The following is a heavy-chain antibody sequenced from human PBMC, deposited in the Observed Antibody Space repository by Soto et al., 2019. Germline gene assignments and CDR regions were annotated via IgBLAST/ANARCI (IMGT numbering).Heavy chain of an antibody. V-gene: IGHV4-59*01. CDR2: IYYSGST. D-gene: IGHD6-19*01. J-gene: IGHJ4*02. CDR1: GGSISSYY. CDR3: ASARAVADTAFDY. Sequence: SETLSLTCTVSGGSISSYYWSWIRQPPGKGLEWIGYIYYSGSTNYNPSLKSRVTMSVDTSKNQFSLKLSSVTAADTAVYYCASARAVADTAFDYWGQGTLVTVSS.